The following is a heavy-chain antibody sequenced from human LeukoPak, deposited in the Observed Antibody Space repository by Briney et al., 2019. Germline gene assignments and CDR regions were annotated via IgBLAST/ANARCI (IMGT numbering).Heavy chain of an antibody. J-gene: IGHJ4*02. V-gene: IGHV3-30*04. CDR2: ISHDGSNK. CDR3: AKDIRYYDFWSGYYTADY. D-gene: IGHD3-3*01. Sequence: GGSLRLSCAASGFTFSSYAMHWVRQAPGKGLEWVAVISHDGSNKYYADSVKGRFTISRDNSKNTLYLQMNSLRAEDTAVYYCAKDIRYYDFWSGYYTADYWGQGTLVTVSS. CDR1: GFTFSSYA.